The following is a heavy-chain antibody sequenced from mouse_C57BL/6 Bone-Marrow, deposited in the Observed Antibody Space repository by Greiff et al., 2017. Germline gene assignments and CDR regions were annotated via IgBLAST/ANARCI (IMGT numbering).Heavy chain of an antibody. J-gene: IGHJ1*03. V-gene: IGHV1-9*01. CDR2: ILPGSGST. CDR3: ARSSMMVRKVTYWYFDV. Sequence: VQLVESGAELMKPGASVKLSCKATGYTFTGYWIEWVKQRPGHGLEWIGEILPGSGSTNYNEKFKGKATFTADTSSNTAYMQLSSLTTEDSAIYYCARSSMMVRKVTYWYFDVWGTGTTVTVSS. CDR1: GYTFTGYW. D-gene: IGHD2-3*01.